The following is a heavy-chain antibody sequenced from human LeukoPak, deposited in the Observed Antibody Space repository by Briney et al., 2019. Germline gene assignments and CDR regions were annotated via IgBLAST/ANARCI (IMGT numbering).Heavy chain of an antibody. Sequence: ASVKVSCKASGYTFTSYYMHWVRQAPGQGLEWMGIINPSGGSTSYAQKFQGRVTMTRDMSTSTVYMELSSLRSEDTAVYHCARARYNWNEGLSWFDPWGQGTLVTVSS. J-gene: IGHJ5*02. V-gene: IGHV1-46*01. CDR2: INPSGGST. CDR3: ARARYNWNEGLSWFDP. CDR1: GYTFTSYY. D-gene: IGHD1-20*01.